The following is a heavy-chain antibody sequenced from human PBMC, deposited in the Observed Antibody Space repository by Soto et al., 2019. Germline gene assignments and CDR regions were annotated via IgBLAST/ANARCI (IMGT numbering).Heavy chain of an antibody. D-gene: IGHD5-18*01. CDR1: GYIFTTVY. J-gene: IGHJ4*02. Sequence: SGEGLGYIFTTVYILGARRAVGPVLEWMGRMNVDTGGTTYAQKFQGRVTMTRDASISTAYMEVTNVKSDDTAIYYCARDGNFVLRGYSFGVDGWVQGTPVTVS. CDR2: MNVDTGGT. CDR3: ARDGNFVLRGYSFGVDG. V-gene: IGHV1-2*06.